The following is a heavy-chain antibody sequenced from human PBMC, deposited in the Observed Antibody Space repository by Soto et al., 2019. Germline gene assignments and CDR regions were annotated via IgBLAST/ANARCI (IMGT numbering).Heavy chain of an antibody. D-gene: IGHD2-8*01. V-gene: IGHV1-18*01. CDR3: XXXXXXXXXXXCSFYGMDV. CDR2: ISAYNGNT. J-gene: IGHJ6*02. Sequence: QVQLVQSGAEVKKPGASVKVSCKASGYTFTSYGISWVRQAPGQGLEWMGWISAYNGNTNYAQKFQGRVTMTTDTXXXXXXXXXXXXXXXXXXXXXXXXXXXXXXXXXCSFYGMDVWGQGTTVTVS. CDR1: GYTFTSYG.